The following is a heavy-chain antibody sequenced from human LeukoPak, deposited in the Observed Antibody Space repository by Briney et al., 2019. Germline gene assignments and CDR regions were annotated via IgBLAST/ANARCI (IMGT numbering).Heavy chain of an antibody. CDR3: ARESYYYDSSGYYSLHY. CDR1: GFTFSSYS. Sequence: GGSLRLSCAASGFTFSSYSMNWVRQAPGKGLEWVSSINSSSSYIYYADSVKGRFIISRDNAKNSLYLQMNSLRAEDTAVYYCARESYYYDSSGYYSLHYWGQGTLVTVSS. CDR2: INSSSSYI. D-gene: IGHD3-22*01. V-gene: IGHV3-21*01. J-gene: IGHJ4*02.